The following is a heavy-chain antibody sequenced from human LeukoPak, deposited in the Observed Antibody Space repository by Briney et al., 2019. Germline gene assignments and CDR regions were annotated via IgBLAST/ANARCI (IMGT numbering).Heavy chain of an antibody. Sequence: SETLSLTCTVSGGSISSHYWSWIRQPPGKGLEWIGYIYYSGSTNYNPSLKSRVTISVDTSKNQFSLKLSSVTAADTAVYYCARSFGGVIVFDYWGQGTLVTVSS. V-gene: IGHV4-59*08. CDR3: ARSFGGVIVFDY. D-gene: IGHD3-16*02. J-gene: IGHJ4*02. CDR2: IYYSGST. CDR1: GGSISSHY.